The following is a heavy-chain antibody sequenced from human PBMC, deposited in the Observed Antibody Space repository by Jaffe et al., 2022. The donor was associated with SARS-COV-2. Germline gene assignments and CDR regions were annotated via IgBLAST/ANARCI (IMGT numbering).Heavy chain of an antibody. CDR3: TRVGHTDYSNHVYYNYGMDV. J-gene: IGHJ6*02. V-gene: IGHV3-64*07. CDR2: ISSDAGRT. Sequence: EEQLVESGGGLVQPGGSLRLSCAASGFIFSRYNMQWVRHVPGKGLEYVSGISSDAGRTDYGDSVKARFIISRDNSDNTLYLQMGSLRPEDTAIYYCTRVGHTDYSNHVYYNYGMDVWGQGTTVTVSS. CDR1: GFIFSRYN. D-gene: IGHD4-4*01.